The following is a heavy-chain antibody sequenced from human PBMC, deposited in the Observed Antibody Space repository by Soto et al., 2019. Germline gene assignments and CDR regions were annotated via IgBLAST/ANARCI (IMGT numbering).Heavy chain of an antibody. Sequence: ASVKVSCKASGYTFTSYGISWVRQAPGQGLEWMGWINVYNGHTSYAQRLQDRVTMTADTATSTGYMVLRSLRSDDTAVYYCARGHNWNVDDYWGQGTLVTVSS. V-gene: IGHV1-18*01. J-gene: IGHJ4*02. CDR2: INVYNGHT. CDR1: GYTFTSYG. CDR3: ARGHNWNVDDY. D-gene: IGHD1-20*01.